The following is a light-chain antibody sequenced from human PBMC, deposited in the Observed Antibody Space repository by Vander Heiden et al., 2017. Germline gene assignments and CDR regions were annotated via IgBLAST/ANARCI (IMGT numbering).Light chain of an antibody. CDR3: GAWDSSLSVVL. V-gene: IGLV1-51*01. CDR2: DNN. J-gene: IGLJ3*02. Sequence: QSVLTQPPSVSAAPGQKVTISCSGASSNIGYNSVSWYQQLPGTAPKFLIYDNNKRPSGIPDRFSGSKSGTSATLDITGLQTGDEAGYYCGAWDSSLSVVLFGGGTKLTVL. CDR1: SSNIGYNS.